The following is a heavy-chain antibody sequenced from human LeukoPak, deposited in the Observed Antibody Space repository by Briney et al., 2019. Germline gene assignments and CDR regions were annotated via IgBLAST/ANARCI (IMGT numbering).Heavy chain of an antibody. CDR1: GYTFTSYY. Sequence: GASVKVSCKASGYTFTSYYMHWVRQAPGQGLEWMGIINPSGGSTSYAQKFQGRVTMTRDTSTSTVYMELSSLRSEDAAVYYCASPLGWDREGGDYWGQGTLVTVPS. J-gene: IGHJ4*02. CDR3: ASPLGWDREGGDY. V-gene: IGHV1-46*01. D-gene: IGHD1-26*01. CDR2: INPSGGST.